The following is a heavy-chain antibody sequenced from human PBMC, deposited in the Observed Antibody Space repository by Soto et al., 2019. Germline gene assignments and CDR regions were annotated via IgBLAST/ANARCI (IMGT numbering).Heavy chain of an antibody. D-gene: IGHD1-26*01. CDR1: GGTFSSYA. Sequence: SVNVSCKASGGTFSSYAISWVGQAPGQGLEWMGGIIPIFGTANYAQKFQGRVTITADESTSTAYMALSSLRSEDTAVYYCARDAVRVGATRWFDPWGQGTLVTVSS. CDR3: ARDAVRVGATRWFDP. V-gene: IGHV1-69*13. J-gene: IGHJ5*02. CDR2: IIPIFGTA.